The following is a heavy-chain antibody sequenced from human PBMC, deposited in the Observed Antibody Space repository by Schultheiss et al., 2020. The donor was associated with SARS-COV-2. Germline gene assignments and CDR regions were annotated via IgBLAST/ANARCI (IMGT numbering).Heavy chain of an antibody. Sequence: GESLKISCKASGYTFTSYGISWVRQAPGQGLEWMGWISAYNGNTNYAQKLQGRVTMTTDTSTSTAYMELRSLRSDDTAVYYCARELYSSSWYNYYGMDVWGQGTTVTVSS. J-gene: IGHJ6*02. V-gene: IGHV1-18*01. CDR1: GYTFTSYG. D-gene: IGHD6-13*01. CDR2: ISAYNGNT. CDR3: ARELYSSSWYNYYGMDV.